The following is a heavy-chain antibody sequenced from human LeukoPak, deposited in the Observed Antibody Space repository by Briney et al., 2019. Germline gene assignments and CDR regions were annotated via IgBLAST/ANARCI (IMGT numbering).Heavy chain of an antibody. CDR2: IIPIFGTA. V-gene: IGHV1-69*05. J-gene: IGHJ4*02. CDR3: ARGAITYYYDSSGYYPPDY. Sequence: SVKVSCKASGGTFSSYTISWVRQAPGPGLEWMGRIIPIFGTANYAQKFQGRVTITTDESTSTAYMELSSLRSEDTAVYYCARGAITYYYDSSGYYPPDYWGQGTLVTVSS. D-gene: IGHD3-22*01. CDR1: GGTFSSYT.